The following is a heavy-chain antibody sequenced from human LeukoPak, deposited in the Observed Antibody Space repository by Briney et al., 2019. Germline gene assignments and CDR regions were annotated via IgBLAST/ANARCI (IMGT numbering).Heavy chain of an antibody. CDR3: ARSDILTGYYSPYYFDY. D-gene: IGHD3-9*01. CDR2: IYTSGST. J-gene: IGHJ4*02. V-gene: IGHV4-4*07. CDR1: GGSISSYY. Sequence: SETLSLTCTVSGGSISSYYWSWIRQPAGKGLEWIGRIYTSGSTNYNPSLKSRVTMSVDTSKNQFSLKLSSVTAADTAVYYCARSDILTGYYSPYYFDYWGQGTLVTVSS.